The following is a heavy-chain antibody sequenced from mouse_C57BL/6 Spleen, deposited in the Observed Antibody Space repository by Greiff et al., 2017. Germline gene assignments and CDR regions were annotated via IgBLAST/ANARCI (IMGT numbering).Heavy chain of an antibody. CDR1: GYAFSSSW. V-gene: IGHV1-82*01. D-gene: IGHD1-1*01. Sequence: QVQLQQSGPELVKPGASVKISCKASGYAFSSSWMNWVKQRPGKGLEWIGRIYPGDGDTNYNGKFKGKATLTADKSSSTAYMQLSSLTSEDSAVYFCATSRYAMDYWGQGTSVTVSS. CDR3: ATSRYAMDY. J-gene: IGHJ4*01. CDR2: IYPGDGDT.